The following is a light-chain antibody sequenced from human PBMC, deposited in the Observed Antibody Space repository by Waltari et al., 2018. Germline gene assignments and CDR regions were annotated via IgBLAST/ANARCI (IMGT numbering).Light chain of an antibody. J-gene: IGLJ2*01. Sequence: QSVLTQPPSVSGAQGQKVTISCCGSTSNTGAGSDVHWYQQAPGTAPKFLIYGNTKRPSGVPYRFSGSKSGTAASLAITGLQAEDEAHYYCQSYDNSLSAVVFGGGTQLTVL. CDR2: GNT. CDR1: TSNTGAGSD. V-gene: IGLV1-40*01. CDR3: QSYDNSLSAVV.